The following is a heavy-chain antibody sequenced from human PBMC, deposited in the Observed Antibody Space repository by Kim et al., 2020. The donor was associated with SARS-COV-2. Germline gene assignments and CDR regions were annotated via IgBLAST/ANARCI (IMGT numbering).Heavy chain of an antibody. Sequence: KGRFTISRDNSKNTLYLQMTSLRAEDTAVYYCAKDIIVVVVAATPNYFDYWGQGTLVTVSS. CDR3: AKDIIVVVVAATPNYFDY. D-gene: IGHD2-15*01. V-gene: IGHV3-23*01. J-gene: IGHJ4*02.